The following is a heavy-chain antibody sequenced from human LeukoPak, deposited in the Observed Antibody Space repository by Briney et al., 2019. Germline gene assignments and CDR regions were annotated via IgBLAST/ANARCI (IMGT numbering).Heavy chain of an antibody. CDR1: GYTFTSYY. V-gene: IGHV1-46*01. Sequence: ASVKVSCKASGYTFTSYYMHWVRQAPGQGLEWMGIINPSGGNTSYAQKFQGRVTMTRDTSTSTVYMELSSLRSEDTAVYYCAREGSGTPSGDWGQGTLVTVSS. CDR2: INPSGGNT. J-gene: IGHJ4*02. D-gene: IGHD1-1*01. CDR3: AREGSGTPSGD.